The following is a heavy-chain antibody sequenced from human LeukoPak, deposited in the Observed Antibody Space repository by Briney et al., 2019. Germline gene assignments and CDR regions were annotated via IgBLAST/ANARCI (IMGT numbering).Heavy chain of an antibody. Sequence: GGSLRLSCAASGFTFSSYSMNWVRQAPGKGLEWVSSISTSSSYIYYADSVKGRFTISRDKAKNSLYLQMNSLRAEDTAVYYCAKTTDNYYYYYMDVWGKGTTVTVSS. V-gene: IGHV3-21*04. CDR2: ISTSSSYI. J-gene: IGHJ6*03. CDR1: GFTFSSYS. D-gene: IGHD4-17*01. CDR3: AKTTDNYYYYYMDV.